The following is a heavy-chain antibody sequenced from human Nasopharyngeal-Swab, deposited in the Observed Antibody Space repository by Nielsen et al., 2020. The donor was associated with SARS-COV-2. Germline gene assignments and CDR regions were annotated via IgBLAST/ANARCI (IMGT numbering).Heavy chain of an antibody. CDR1: GFTFSSYS. CDR3: ARDGYSSGWYGGWFDP. V-gene: IGHV3-21*01. J-gene: IGHJ5*02. CDR2: ISSSSSYI. D-gene: IGHD6-19*01. Sequence: GESLKISCAASGFTFSSYSMNWVRQAPGKGLEWVSSISSSSSYIYYADSVKGRFTISRDNAKNLLYLQMNSLRAEDTAVYYCARDGYSSGWYGGWFDPWGQGTLVTVSS.